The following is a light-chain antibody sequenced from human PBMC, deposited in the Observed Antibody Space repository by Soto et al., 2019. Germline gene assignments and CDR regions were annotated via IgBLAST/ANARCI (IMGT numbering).Light chain of an antibody. CDR2: AAS. CDR3: QQSYVSPYT. J-gene: IGKJ2*01. CDR1: QSISVY. V-gene: IGKV1-39*01. Sequence: DIQMTQSPSSLSASLGDRVTITCRASQSISVYLNWYQQKPGKAPQLLIYAASFLQTGVPSRFSGGGSGADFTLTISSLQPADFATYCCQQSYVSPYTFGQGTNLDIK.